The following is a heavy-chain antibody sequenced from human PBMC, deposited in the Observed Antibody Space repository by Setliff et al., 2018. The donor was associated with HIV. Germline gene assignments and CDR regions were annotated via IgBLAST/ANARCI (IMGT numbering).Heavy chain of an antibody. CDR1: GGSMTNFY. CDR3: ARDRLYCSRGSCYPNWFDS. J-gene: IGHJ5*01. CDR2: MYNGGTT. V-gene: IGHV4-4*08. D-gene: IGHD2-15*01. Sequence: KPSETLSLTCVVSGGSMTNFYWSWIRQPPGKGLEWIGYMYNGGTTNYNPSLQSRVTLARDASITTAYMELNSLRSDDTAMYYCARDRLYCSRGSCYPNWFDSWGQGTLVTVSS.